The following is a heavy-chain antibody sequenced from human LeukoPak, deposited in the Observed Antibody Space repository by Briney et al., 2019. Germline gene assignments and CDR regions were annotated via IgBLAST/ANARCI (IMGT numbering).Heavy chain of an antibody. Sequence: SVKVSRKASGGTFSSYAISWVRQAPGQGLEWMGGIIPIFGTANYAQKFQGRVTITADESTSTAYMELSSLRSEDTAVYYCARDRGALTTKSMDVWGQGTTVTVSS. D-gene: IGHD1-1*01. CDR2: IIPIFGTA. J-gene: IGHJ6*02. CDR1: GGTFSSYA. CDR3: ARDRGALTTKSMDV. V-gene: IGHV1-69*13.